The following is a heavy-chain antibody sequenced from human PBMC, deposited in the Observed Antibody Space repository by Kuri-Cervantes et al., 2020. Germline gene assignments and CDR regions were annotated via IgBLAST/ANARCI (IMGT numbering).Heavy chain of an antibody. CDR3: ASRLRDASDI. D-gene: IGHD4-17*01. CDR1: GFTFSTYW. Sequence: GGSLRLSCAASGFTFSTYWMNWVRQAPGKGLEWVSSISSSSSYIYYADSVKGRFTISRDNAKNSLYLQMNSLRAEDTAVYYCASRLRDASDIWGQGTMVTVSS. V-gene: IGHV3-21*01. CDR2: ISSSSSYI. J-gene: IGHJ3*02.